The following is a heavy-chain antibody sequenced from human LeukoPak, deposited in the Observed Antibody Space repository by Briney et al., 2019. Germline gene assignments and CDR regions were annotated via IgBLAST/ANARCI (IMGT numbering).Heavy chain of an antibody. V-gene: IGHV7-4-1*02. CDR2: INTNTGNP. Sequence: AASVKVSCTASGYTLTSDGMNWVRQAPGQGLEWMGWINTNTGNPTYGQGFTGRFVFSLDTSVNTAYLQISSLQAEDTAVYYCARALPGCGSTNCYGLETWAQGTLVTVSS. CDR3: ARALPGCGSTNCYGLET. D-gene: IGHD2-2*01. J-gene: IGHJ5*02. CDR1: GYTLTSDG.